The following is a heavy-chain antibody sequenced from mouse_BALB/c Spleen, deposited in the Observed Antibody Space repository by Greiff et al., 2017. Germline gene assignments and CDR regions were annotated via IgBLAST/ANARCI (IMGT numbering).Heavy chain of an antibody. J-gene: IGHJ4*01. CDR3: ARDIGGSYAMDY. V-gene: IGHV7-3*02. Sequence: EVKVVESGGGLVQPGGSLRLSCATSGFTFTDYYMSWVRQPPGKALEWLGFIRNKANGYTTEYSASVKGRFTISRDNSQSILYLQMNTLRAEDSATYYCARDIGGSYAMDYWGQGTSVTVSS. CDR2: IRNKANGYTT. CDR1: GFTFTDYY. D-gene: IGHD1-1*02.